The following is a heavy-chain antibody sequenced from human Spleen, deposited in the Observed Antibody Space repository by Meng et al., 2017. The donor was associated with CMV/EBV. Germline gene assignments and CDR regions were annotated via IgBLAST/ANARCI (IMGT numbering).Heavy chain of an antibody. V-gene: IGHV3-23*03. D-gene: IGHD3-10*01. Sequence: GGSLRLSCAASGSTFSSYAMSWVRQAPGKGLEWVSVIYSGGSSTYYADSVKGRFTISRDNSQNSLYLQMNSLRTEDTALYYCAKDFGGSGSGFDFWGQGTLVTVSS. CDR3: AKDFGGSGSGFDF. CDR1: GSTFSSYA. CDR2: IYSGGSST. J-gene: IGHJ4*02.